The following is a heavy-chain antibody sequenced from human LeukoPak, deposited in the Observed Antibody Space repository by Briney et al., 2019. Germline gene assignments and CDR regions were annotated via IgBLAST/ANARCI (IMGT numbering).Heavy chain of an antibody. J-gene: IGHJ4*02. V-gene: IGHV3-48*03. CDR1: GFTFSSYE. Sequence: GGSLRLSCAASGFTFSSYEMNWVRQAPGKGLEWVSYISSSGSNIYYADSVKGRFTISRDNAKNSLYLQMNSLRAEDTADYYCHMITFGGVIVNAGVGYWGQGTLVTVSS. CDR2: ISSSGSNI. CDR3: HMITFGGVIVNAGVGY. D-gene: IGHD3-16*02.